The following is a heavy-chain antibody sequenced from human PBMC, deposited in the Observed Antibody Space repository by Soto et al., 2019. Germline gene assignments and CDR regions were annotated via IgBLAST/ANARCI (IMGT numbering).Heavy chain of an antibody. Sequence: ASVKVSCKASGYIFTSYGISWVRQAPGQGLEWMGWISAYNGNTNYAQKLQGRVTMTTDTSTSTAYMGLRSLRSDDTAVYYCAREQLVRLFDYWGQGTLVTVSS. CDR2: ISAYNGNT. CDR3: AREQLVRLFDY. D-gene: IGHD6-13*01. CDR1: GYIFTSYG. J-gene: IGHJ4*02. V-gene: IGHV1-18*01.